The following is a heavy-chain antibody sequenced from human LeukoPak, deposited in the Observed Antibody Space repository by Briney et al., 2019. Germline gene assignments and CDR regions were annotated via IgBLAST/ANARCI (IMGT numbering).Heavy chain of an antibody. D-gene: IGHD6-13*01. CDR2: IIPIFGTA. CDR1: GGTFSSYA. V-gene: IGHV1-69*05. J-gene: IGHJ3*02. Sequence: ASVKVSCKASGGTFSSYAISWGRQAPGQGLEWMGGIIPIFGTANYAQKFQGRVTITTDESTSTAYMELSSLRSEDTAVYYCARDKGYSRSGAAFDIWGQGTMVTVSS. CDR3: ARDKGYSRSGAAFDI.